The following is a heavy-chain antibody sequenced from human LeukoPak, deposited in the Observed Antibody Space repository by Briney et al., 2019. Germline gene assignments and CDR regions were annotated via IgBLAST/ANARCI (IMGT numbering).Heavy chain of an antibody. CDR2: INPKGDGTIHAQT. CDR3: AREVRPIVVVPAFAYYMDV. D-gene: IGHD2-2*01. Sequence: ASVKVSCKASGYIFTDYYMHWVRQAPGQGLEWMGWINPKGDGTIHAQTKYAQNFQGRVTMTWDTSISTAYMELSSLTSDDTAVYYCAREVRPIVVVPAFAYYMDVWGKGTTVTVSS. V-gene: IGHV1-2*02. CDR1: GYIFTDYY. J-gene: IGHJ6*03.